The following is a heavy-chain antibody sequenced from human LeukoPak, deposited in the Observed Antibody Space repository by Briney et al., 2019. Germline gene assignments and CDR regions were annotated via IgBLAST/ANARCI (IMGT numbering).Heavy chain of an antibody. CDR1: GFTFSSYA. J-gene: IGHJ4*02. D-gene: IGHD5-18*01. V-gene: IGHV3-7*01. Sequence: GGSLRLSCAASGFTFSSYAMNWVRQAPGKGLEWVANIKQDGSEKYYVDSVKGRFTISRDNAKNSLYLQMNSLRAEDTAVYYCARDTAMVFWGQGTLVTVSS. CDR3: ARDTAMVF. CDR2: IKQDGSEK.